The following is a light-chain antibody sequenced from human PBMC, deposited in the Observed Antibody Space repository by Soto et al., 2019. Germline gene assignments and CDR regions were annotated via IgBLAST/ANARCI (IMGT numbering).Light chain of an antibody. J-gene: IGKJ2*01. Sequence: DIQLTQSPSFLSASVGDRVTITCRASQGISNYLNWYQQKPGKAPKLLIYDASNLETGVPSRFSGSGSGTDFTFTISSLQPEDIATYYCQQYDNLPPLFGQGTKLEIK. CDR2: DAS. V-gene: IGKV1-33*01. CDR1: QGISNY. CDR3: QQYDNLPPL.